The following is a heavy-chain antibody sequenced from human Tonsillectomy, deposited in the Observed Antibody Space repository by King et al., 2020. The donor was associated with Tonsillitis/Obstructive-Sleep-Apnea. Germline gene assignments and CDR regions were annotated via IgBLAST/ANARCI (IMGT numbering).Heavy chain of an antibody. J-gene: IGHJ6*02. CDR1: GGSISSSSYY. V-gene: IGHV4-39*01. D-gene: IGHD6-6*01. CDR2: IYYTGST. CDR3: ARPLEESVAARPGYYYYGMDV. Sequence: QLQESGPGLVKPSETLSLTCIVSGGSISSSSYYWGWIRQPPGKGLEWIGSIYYTGSTYYNPSLKSRVTISVDTSKNQVSLKLSSVTAAETAVYYCARPLEESVAARPGYYYYGMDVWGQGTTVTVSS.